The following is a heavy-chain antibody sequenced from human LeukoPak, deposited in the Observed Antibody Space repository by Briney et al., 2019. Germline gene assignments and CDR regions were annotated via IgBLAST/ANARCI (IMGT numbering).Heavy chain of an antibody. Sequence: SETLSLTCTVSGGSISSSSYYWSWIRQPPGKGLEWIGYIYYSGSTNYNPSLQSRVTISVDTSKNQFSLKLSSVTASDTAVYYCARRRAGDLTVGSDTWLDPWGQGALVTVSS. V-gene: IGHV4-61*05. J-gene: IGHJ5*02. CDR3: ARRRAGDLTVGSDTWLDP. CDR1: GGSISSSSYY. D-gene: IGHD2-15*01. CDR2: IYYSGST.